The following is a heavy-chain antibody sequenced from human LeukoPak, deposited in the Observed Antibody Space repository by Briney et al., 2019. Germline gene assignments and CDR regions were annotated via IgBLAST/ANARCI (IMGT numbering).Heavy chain of an antibody. Sequence: GGSLRLSCAASGFTFSSYGMHWVRQAPGKGLEWVAVISYDGSNKYYADSVKGRFTISRDNSKNTLYLQMNSLRAEDTAVYYCVAPSTVPSNWETLEYWGHGTLVTVSS. CDR2: ISYDGSNK. D-gene: IGHD7-27*01. V-gene: IGHV3-30*03. J-gene: IGHJ4*01. CDR1: GFTFSSYG. CDR3: VAPSTVPSNWETLEY.